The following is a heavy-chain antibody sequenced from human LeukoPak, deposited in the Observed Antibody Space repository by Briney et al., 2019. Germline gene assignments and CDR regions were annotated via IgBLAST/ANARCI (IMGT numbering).Heavy chain of an antibody. CDR1: RYTFIGYD. Sequence: VASVKVSCKASRYTFIGYDINWVRQATGQGVEWMGWINPKRGNKGYEQMFQGRVTMTRNTSISTSYMELSSLRSYDTGVDCCARGIGAAAHFYYCYYYMDVWGKGTTVTVSS. J-gene: IGHJ6*03. V-gene: IGHV1-8*01. CDR2: INPKRGNK. D-gene: IGHD6-13*01. CDR3: ARGIGAAAHFYYCYYYMDV.